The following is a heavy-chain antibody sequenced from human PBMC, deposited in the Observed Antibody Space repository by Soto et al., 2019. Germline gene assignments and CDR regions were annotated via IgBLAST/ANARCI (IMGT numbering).Heavy chain of an antibody. CDR1: GGSIGSYY. Sequence: SETLSLTCTVSGGSIGSYYWSWIRQPPGKGLEWIGYIYHSGSTYYNPSLKSRVTISVDRSKNQFSLKLSSVTAADTAVYYCARARRGVIHRGHNWFDPWGQGTLVTVSS. V-gene: IGHV4-30-2*01. D-gene: IGHD3-10*01. CDR2: IYHSGST. CDR3: ARARRGVIHRGHNWFDP. J-gene: IGHJ5*02.